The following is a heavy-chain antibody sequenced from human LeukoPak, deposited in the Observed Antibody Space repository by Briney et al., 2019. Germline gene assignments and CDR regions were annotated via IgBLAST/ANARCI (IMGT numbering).Heavy chain of an antibody. J-gene: IGHJ4*02. Sequence: ASVKVSCKASGYPFTDCYMHWVRQAPGQGLEWMGWINPNRGGTDYAQKFQGRVTMTRDPSISTAYMELSRLRYDDTAVYYCASGYRFRNWGQGTLVTVSS. CDR1: GYPFTDCY. CDR2: INPNRGGT. V-gene: IGHV1-2*02. D-gene: IGHD5-18*01. CDR3: ASGYRFRN.